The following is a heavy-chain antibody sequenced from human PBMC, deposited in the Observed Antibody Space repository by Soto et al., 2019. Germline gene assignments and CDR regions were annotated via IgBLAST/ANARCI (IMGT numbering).Heavy chain of an antibody. V-gene: IGHV1-8*01. CDR2: MNPNSGNT. J-gene: IGHJ4*02. CDR1: GYTFTSYD. CDR3: PRELTSRALDY. Sequence: QVQLVQSGAEVKKPGASVKVSCKASGYTFTSYDTNWVRQATGQGLEWMGWMNPNSGNTGYAQKFRGRVTMTRNTSISTAYMELSSLRSEDTAVYFCPRELTSRALDYWGQGTLVTVSS. D-gene: IGHD3-16*01.